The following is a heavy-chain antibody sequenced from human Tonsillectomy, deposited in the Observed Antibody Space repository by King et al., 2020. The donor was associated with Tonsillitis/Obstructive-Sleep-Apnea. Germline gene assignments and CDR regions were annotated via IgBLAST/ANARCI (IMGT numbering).Heavy chain of an antibody. CDR2: VSVRGGST. J-gene: IGHJ4*02. CDR1: GFTFSNHV. CDR3: AKSPPDFWGLFDY. D-gene: IGHD3-3*01. V-gene: IGHV3-23*04. Sequence: QLVESGGGSVQPGGSLRLFCAASGFTFSNHVISWVRQAPGKGLEWISSVSVRGGSTVYADSVKGRFTISRDNSKNTLFLQMDSLRVDDTAVYYCAKSPPDFWGLFDYWGQGTVVTVYS.